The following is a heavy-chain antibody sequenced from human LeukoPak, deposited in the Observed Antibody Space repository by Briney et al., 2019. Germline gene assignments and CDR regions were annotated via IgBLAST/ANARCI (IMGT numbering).Heavy chain of an antibody. D-gene: IGHD4-17*01. J-gene: IGHJ4*02. Sequence: GGSLRLSCGASRFIFSDCTIHWVRQSPGKGPEWVAAISDNGRNQYYADSVKGRFTVSRDNSKNTLYLQVDSLRTEDTAVFYCTRNPYGDYAFDSWGQGALVIVSS. CDR2: ISDNGRNQ. V-gene: IGHV3-30*04. CDR1: RFIFSDCT. CDR3: TRNPYGDYAFDS.